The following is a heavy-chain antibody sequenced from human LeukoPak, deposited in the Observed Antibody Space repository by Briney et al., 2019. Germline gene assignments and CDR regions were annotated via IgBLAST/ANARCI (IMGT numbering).Heavy chain of an antibody. V-gene: IGHV4-61*02. J-gene: IGHJ5*02. D-gene: IGHD3-10*01. CDR1: GGSISSGSYY. CDR2: IYTSGST. CDR3: ARPPSMVRAVGHWFDP. Sequence: SETLSLTCTVSGGSISSGSYYWSWIRQPAGKGLEWIGRIYTSGSTNYNPSLKSRVTISVDTSKNQFSLKLSSVTAADTAVYYCARPPSMVRAVGHWFDPWGQGTLVTVSS.